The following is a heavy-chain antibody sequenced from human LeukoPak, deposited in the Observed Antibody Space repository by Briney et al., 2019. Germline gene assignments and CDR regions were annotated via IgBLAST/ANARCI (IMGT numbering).Heavy chain of an antibody. CDR3: AKDDAWLQYAD. CDR2: ITGSGAFT. CDR1: GITFIKYS. V-gene: IGHV3-23*01. Sequence: RPGGSLRLSCAASGITFIKYSMTWVRQAPGKGLEWVSAITGSGAFTDYADSVKGRFTISRDNSKNMLYLQMNSLRVEDAAVYYCAKDDAWLQYADWGQGILVTVSS. J-gene: IGHJ4*02. D-gene: IGHD5-24*01.